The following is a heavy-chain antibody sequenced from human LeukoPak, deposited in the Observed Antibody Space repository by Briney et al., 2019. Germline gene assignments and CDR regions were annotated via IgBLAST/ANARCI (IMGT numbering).Heavy chain of an antibody. CDR2: ISWNSGSI. CDR3: AKDGYGDYLMDS. CDR1: GFTFDDYA. D-gene: IGHD4-17*01. Sequence: GGSLRLSCAASGFTFDDYAMHWVRQAPGKGLEWVSGISWNSGSIAYADSVKGRFTISRDNAKNSLYLQMNSLRAEDTALYYCAKDGYGDYLMDSWGQGTLVTVSS. J-gene: IGHJ4*02. V-gene: IGHV3-9*01.